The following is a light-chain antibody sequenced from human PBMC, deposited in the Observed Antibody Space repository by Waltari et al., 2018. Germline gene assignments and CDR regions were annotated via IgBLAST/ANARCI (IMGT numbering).Light chain of an antibody. V-gene: IGKV1-17*03. CDR1: QGISNY. CDR2: AAS. J-gene: IGKJ4*01. CDR3: LQYNSYPLT. Sequence: IQITQSPSPISTSVAPGVTVTCRASQGISNYLAWFQQKPGKVPKRLIYAASTLQGGVPSRFSGSGSGTEFTLTISSLQPEDFATYYCLQYNSYPLTFGGGTKVEIE.